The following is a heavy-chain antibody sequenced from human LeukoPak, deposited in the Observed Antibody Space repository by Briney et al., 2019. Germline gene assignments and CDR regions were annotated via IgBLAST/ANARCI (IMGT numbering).Heavy chain of an antibody. CDR1: GGPIGSYY. D-gene: IGHD3-10*01. J-gene: IGHJ4*02. Sequence: PSETLSLTCTVSGGPIGSYYWSWIRQPAGKGLEWIGRIHSSTSKNYNPSIKSRVTMSLDTSKNQFSLKVDSVTAADTAIYYCAREAVDYGSGSLDYWGQGTLVAVSS. CDR3: AREAVDYGSGSLDY. CDR2: IHSSTSK. V-gene: IGHV4-4*07.